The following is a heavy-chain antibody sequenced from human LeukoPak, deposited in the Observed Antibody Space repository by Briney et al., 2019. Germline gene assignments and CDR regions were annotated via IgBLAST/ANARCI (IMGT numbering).Heavy chain of an antibody. CDR1: GYTFTSYY. CDR2: INPNTGGT. Sequence: GASVKVSCKASGYTFTSYYMHWVRQAPGQGLEWMGWINPNTGGTNYAQKFQGRVTMTRATSISTAYMELNRLRSDDTAVYYCAKAGLPSSSWYVYYYMDVWGKGTTVTISS. D-gene: IGHD6-13*01. J-gene: IGHJ6*03. V-gene: IGHV1-2*02. CDR3: AKAGLPSSSWYVYYYMDV.